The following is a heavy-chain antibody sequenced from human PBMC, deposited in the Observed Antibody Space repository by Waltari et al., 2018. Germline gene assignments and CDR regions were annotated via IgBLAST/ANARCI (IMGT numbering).Heavy chain of an antibody. V-gene: IGHV3-7*01. CDR3: AREAYDFWSGYNDY. D-gene: IGHD3-3*01. Sequence: EVQLVESGGGLVQPGGSLRLSCAASGFTFSSYWMSWVRQAPGKGLEWVANIKQDGSEKYYVDSVKGRFTISRDNAKNSLYLQMNSLRAEDTAVYYCAREAYDFWSGYNDYWGQGTLVTVSS. CDR1: GFTFSSYW. J-gene: IGHJ4*02. CDR2: IKQDGSEK.